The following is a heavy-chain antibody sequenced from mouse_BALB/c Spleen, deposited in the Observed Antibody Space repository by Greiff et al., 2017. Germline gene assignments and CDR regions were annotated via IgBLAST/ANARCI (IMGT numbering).Heavy chain of an antibody. Sequence: EVQLQQSGPGLVKPSQSLSLTCTVTGYSITSDYAWNWIRQFPGNKLEWMGYISYSGSTSYNPSLKSRISITRDTSKNQFFLQLNSVTTEDTATYYCASDDYGGFDYWGQGTTLTVSS. CDR3: ASDDYGGFDY. CDR1: GYSITSDYA. D-gene: IGHD2-4*01. V-gene: IGHV3-2*02. J-gene: IGHJ2*01. CDR2: ISYSGST.